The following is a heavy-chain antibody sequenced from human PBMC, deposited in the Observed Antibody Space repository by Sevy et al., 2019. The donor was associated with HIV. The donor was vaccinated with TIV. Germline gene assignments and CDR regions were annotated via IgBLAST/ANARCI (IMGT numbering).Heavy chain of an antibody. J-gene: IGHJ5*02. Sequence: ASVKVSCKASGYTFTSYAMHWVRQAPGQRLEWMGWINAGNGNTKYSQKFQGRVTITGDTTAGTAYMGLRSLRSEDTAVYYCARDKGATYYYDSSGTTGWFDPWGQGTLVTVSS. D-gene: IGHD3-22*01. V-gene: IGHV1-3*01. CDR1: GYTFTSYA. CDR3: ARDKGATYYYDSSGTTGWFDP. CDR2: INAGNGNT.